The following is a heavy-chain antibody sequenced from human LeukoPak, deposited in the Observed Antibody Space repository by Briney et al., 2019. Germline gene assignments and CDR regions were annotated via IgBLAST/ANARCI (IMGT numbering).Heavy chain of an antibody. Sequence: AAVTVSYRASGYTFTIYGISWVGQAPGQGGEGVGWISAYNRNTNYAQKLHRSLTIPTATSTRTAYMELSSLRSDDTAVYSCARVQCSSTSCWPFDYWGQGTPVTVSS. V-gene: IGHV1-18*01. CDR1: GYTFTIYG. CDR3: ARVQCSSTSCWPFDY. CDR2: ISAYNRNT. D-gene: IGHD2-2*01. J-gene: IGHJ4*02.